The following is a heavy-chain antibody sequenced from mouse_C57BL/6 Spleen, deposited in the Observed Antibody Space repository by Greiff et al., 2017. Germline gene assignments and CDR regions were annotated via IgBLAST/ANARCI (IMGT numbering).Heavy chain of an antibody. CDR3: ARVGQGYCDV. J-gene: IGHJ1*03. D-gene: IGHD3-3*01. V-gene: IGHV1-69*01. CDR1: GYTFTSYW. Sequence: VQLQQSGAELVMPGASVKLSCKASGYTFTSYWMHWVKQRPGQGLEWIGEIDPSDSYTNYNQKFKGKSTLTVDKSSSTAYMRLSSLASEDSAVYYCARVGQGYCDVWGTGTTVTVSA. CDR2: IDPSDSYT.